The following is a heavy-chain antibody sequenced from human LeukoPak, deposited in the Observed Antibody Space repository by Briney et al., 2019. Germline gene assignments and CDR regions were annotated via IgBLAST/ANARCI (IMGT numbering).Heavy chain of an antibody. D-gene: IGHD2-2*02. Sequence: GGSLRLSCAASGFTFSDYYMSWIRQAPGKGLEWVSYISSGGSPIYYADSVKGRFTISRDNAKNSLYLQMNSLRAEDTAVYYCVRAVPAAILGAFDIWGQGTMVTVSS. J-gene: IGHJ3*02. V-gene: IGHV3-11*04. CDR3: VRAVPAAILGAFDI. CDR2: ISSGGSPI. CDR1: GFTFSDYY.